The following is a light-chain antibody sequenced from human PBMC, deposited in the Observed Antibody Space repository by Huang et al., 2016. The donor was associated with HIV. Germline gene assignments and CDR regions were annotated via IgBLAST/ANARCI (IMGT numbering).Light chain of an antibody. CDR3: QQYSIPPYA. V-gene: IGKV1-27*01. CDR1: QAISYY. J-gene: IGKJ2*01. CDR2: GAS. Sequence: DIQMTQSPSFMSASVGDRVTITCRASQAISYYLAWYQQKPGKTPKLLISGASTLESGVPSRVSGGGSGTDFRLTLSSLQPEDVATYYCQQYSIPPYAFGQGTKL.